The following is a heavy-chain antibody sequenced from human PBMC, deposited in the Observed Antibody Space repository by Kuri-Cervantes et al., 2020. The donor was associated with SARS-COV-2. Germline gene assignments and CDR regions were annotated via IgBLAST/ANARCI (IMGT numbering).Heavy chain of an antibody. CDR1: GFTFSSYS. V-gene: IGHV3-21*01. J-gene: IGHJ3*02. CDR2: ISSSSSYI. CDR3: ARESPLLDAFDI. Sequence: GGSLRLSCAASGFTFSSYSMNWVRQAPGKGLEWVSSISSSSSYIYYADSVKGRFTISRDNAKNSLYLQMNSLRAEDTAVYYCARESPLLDAFDIWGQGTMVTVSS.